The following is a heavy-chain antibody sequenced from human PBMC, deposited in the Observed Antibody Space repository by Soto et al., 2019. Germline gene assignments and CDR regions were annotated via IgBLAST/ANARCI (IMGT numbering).Heavy chain of an antibody. D-gene: IGHD6-13*01. V-gene: IGHV3-21*01. CDR3: ARDSHSSSCHY. CDR1: GFTFISYS. CDR2: ISSSSSYI. Sequence: WGSLRLSCAASGFTFISYSINFFRQAPGKGLEWVSSISSSSSYIYYADSVKGRFTISRDNAKNSLYLQMNSLRAEDAAVYYCARDSHSSSCHYWGQGTLVTVSS. J-gene: IGHJ4*02.